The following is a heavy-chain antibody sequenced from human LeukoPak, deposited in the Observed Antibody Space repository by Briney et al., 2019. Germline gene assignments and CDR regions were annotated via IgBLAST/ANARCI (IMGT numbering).Heavy chain of an antibody. Sequence: GASVKVSCKASGGTFSSYAISWVRQAPGQGLEWMGGIIPIFGTANYAQKFQGRVTITADESTSTAHMELSSLRSADTAVYYCARVVPTTLMNYFDYWGQGTRFTVSS. CDR2: IIPIFGTA. CDR1: GGTFSSYA. V-gene: IGHV1-69*13. J-gene: IGHJ4*02. D-gene: IGHD5-12*01. CDR3: ARVVPTTLMNYFDY.